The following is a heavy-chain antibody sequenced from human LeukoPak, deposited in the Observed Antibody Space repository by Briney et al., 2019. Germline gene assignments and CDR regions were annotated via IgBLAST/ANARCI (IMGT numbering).Heavy chain of an antibody. CDR1: GYTFTSYG. J-gene: IGHJ6*03. D-gene: IGHD3-22*01. Sequence: ASVKVSCKASGYTFTSYGISWVRQAPGQGLEWMGWISAYNGNTNYVQKLQGRDTMTIDTSTSTVYMELRSLRSDDTAVYYCARSSGYYSSLFYMHVWGKGTTVTVSS. CDR2: ISAYNGNT. CDR3: ARSSGYYSSLFYMHV. V-gene: IGHV1-18*01.